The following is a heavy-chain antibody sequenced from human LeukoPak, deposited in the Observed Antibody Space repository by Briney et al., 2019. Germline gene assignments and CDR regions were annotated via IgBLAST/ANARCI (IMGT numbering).Heavy chain of an antibody. CDR3: TINLRTGFYYFDY. J-gene: IGHJ4*02. CDR2: IRTKANNYAT. D-gene: IGHD1-14*01. Sequence: GGSLRLSCAASGFTLSGSALYWVRQASGKGLEWVGRIRTKANNYATTYAASVQGRFSISRDDSKNMAYLQMNSLKTEDTAVYYCTINLRTGFYYFDYWGQGTLVTVSS. V-gene: IGHV3-73*01. CDR1: GFTLSGSA.